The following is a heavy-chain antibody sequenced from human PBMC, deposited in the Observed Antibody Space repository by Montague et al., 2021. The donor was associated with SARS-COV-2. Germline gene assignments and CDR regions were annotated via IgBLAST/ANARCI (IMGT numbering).Heavy chain of an antibody. Sequence: SETLSLTCTVSGGSISPYYWTWIRQPPGKGLEWIGYVYYLGGTNYNPSLKSRLTISADKSSNQVSLRLTSVTTADTAVYYCARTQLEFGRRWYLDLWGPGTLVTVSS. D-gene: IGHD1-1*01. V-gene: IGHV4-59*01. CDR1: GGSISPYY. J-gene: IGHJ2*01. CDR2: VYYLGGT. CDR3: ARTQLEFGRRWYLDL.